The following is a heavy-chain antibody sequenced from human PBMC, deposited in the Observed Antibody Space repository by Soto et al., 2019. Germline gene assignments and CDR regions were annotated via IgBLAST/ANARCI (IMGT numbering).Heavy chain of an antibody. J-gene: IGHJ4*02. CDR3: TGEVASGY. V-gene: IGHV3-30*03. CDR1: GFTVSTYG. CDR2: ISREGGTK. D-gene: IGHD2-8*02. Sequence: QVQLVESGGGVVQPGRSLRLSCAVSGFTVSTYGMHWVRQAPGKGLEWVADISREGGTKYYADSVKGRFTISRDNSRNTLFLEMNSLRGDDMAVYYCTGEVASGYWGQGTLVTVSS.